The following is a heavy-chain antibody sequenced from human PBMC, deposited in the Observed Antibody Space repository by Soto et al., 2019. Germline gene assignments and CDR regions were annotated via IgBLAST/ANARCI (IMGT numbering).Heavy chain of an antibody. J-gene: IGHJ6*02. Sequence: PGGSLRLSCAASGFTASSKYMSWVRQAPGKGLEWVSVIWSAGLIYYADSVRGRFTISRDISKNILYLEMTSLRADDTAVYYCAREAPMDVWGQGTTVTVSS. CDR2: IWSAGLI. CDR3: AREAPMDV. CDR1: GFTASSKY. V-gene: IGHV3-53*01.